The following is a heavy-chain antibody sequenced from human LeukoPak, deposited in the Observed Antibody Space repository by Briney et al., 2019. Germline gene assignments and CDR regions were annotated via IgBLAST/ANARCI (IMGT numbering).Heavy chain of an antibody. CDR2: INPNSGDT. V-gene: IGHV1-2*02. CDR3: ARDGASGYLADY. CDR1: GYTLTGYY. Sequence: ASVKVSCKASGYTLTGYYMHWVRQAPGQGLEWMGWINPNSGDTNYAQKFQGRVTMTRDTSISTAYMELSRPGSDDTAVYYCARDGASGYLADYWGQGTLVTVSS. D-gene: IGHD3-3*01. J-gene: IGHJ4*02.